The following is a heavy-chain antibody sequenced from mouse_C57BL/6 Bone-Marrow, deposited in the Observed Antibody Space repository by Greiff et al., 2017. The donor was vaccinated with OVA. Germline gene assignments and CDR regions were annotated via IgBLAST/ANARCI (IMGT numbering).Heavy chain of an antibody. CDR2: ISSGGSYN. CDR3: ARQGNYVDFDV. J-gene: IGHJ1*03. CDR1: GFTFSSYG. Sequence: DVKLVESGGDLVKPGGSLKLSCAASGFTFSSYGMSWVRQTPDKRLEWVATISSGGSYNYYPDSVKGRFTISRDNAKNTLYLQMSSLKSEDTAMYYCARQGNYVDFDVWGTGTTVTVSS. V-gene: IGHV5-6*02. D-gene: IGHD2-1*01.